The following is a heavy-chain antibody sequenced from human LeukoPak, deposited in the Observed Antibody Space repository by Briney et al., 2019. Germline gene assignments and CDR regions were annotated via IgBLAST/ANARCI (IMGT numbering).Heavy chain of an antibody. CDR3: ARGLLQGEGFYYYYGMDV. J-gene: IGHJ6*04. CDR2: NIPIFGTA. V-gene: IGHV1-69*06. CDR1: GGTFSSYA. D-gene: IGHD2-15*01. Sequence: ASVKVSCKASGGTFSSYAISWVRQAPGQGLEWMGGNIPIFGTANYAQKFQGRVTITADKSTSTAYMELSSLRSEDTAVYYCARGLLQGEGFYYYYGMDVWGKGTTVTVSS.